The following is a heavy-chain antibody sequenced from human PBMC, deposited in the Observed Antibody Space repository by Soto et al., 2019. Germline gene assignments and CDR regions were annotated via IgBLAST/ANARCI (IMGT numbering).Heavy chain of an antibody. Sequence: ASVKVSCKASGGTFSSSGFSWVRQAPGQGLEWMGMIAPSLDTTNYAQKFQARVTITADEVTSTAYMELRSLRSEDTAVYYCARWPQPRYTADPYAVDVWGQGTRVTVSS. V-gene: IGHV1-69*11. J-gene: IGHJ6*02. CDR2: IAPSLDTT. CDR1: GGTFSSSG. CDR3: ARWPQPRYTADPYAVDV. D-gene: IGHD3-16*02.